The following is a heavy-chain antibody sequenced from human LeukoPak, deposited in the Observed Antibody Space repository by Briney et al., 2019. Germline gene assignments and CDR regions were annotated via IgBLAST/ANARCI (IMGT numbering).Heavy chain of an antibody. CDR3: ARVAAAGAPKDWFDP. CDR2: ISAYNGNT. D-gene: IGHD6-13*01. Sequence: GASVKVSCKASGYTFTSYGISWVRQAPGQGLEWMGWISAYNGNTNYAQKLQGRVTMTTDTSTSTAYMELRSLRSDDTAVYYCARVAAAGAPKDWFDPWGQGTLVTVSS. CDR1: GYTFTSYG. J-gene: IGHJ5*02. V-gene: IGHV1-18*01.